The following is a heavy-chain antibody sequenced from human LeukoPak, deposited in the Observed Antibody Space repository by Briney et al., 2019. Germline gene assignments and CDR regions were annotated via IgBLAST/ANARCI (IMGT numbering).Heavy chain of an antibody. CDR2: MNPNSGNT. CDR1: GYTFTSYA. D-gene: IGHD3-10*01. Sequence: VASPKASCKPSGYTFTSYAINGVRQATGQGLEWIGWMNPNSGNTGYAQKFQGRVTMTRNTSISTAYMELSSLRSDDTAVYYCARGPSLGYYGSGSKYFGMDVWGQGTTVTVSS. J-gene: IGHJ6*02. CDR3: ARGPSLGYYGSGSKYFGMDV. V-gene: IGHV1-8*01.